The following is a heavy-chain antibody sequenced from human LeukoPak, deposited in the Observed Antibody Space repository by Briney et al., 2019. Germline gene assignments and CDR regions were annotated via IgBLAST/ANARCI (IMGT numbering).Heavy chain of an antibody. CDR1: GGTFSSYA. CDR2: IIPIFGTA. J-gene: IGHJ4*02. Sequence: GASVKVSCKASGGTFSSYAISWVRQAPGQGLEWMGGIIPIFGTANYAQKFQGRVTITTDESTSTAYMELSGLRSEDTAVYYCARDLGGTTRDYWGQGTLVTVSS. V-gene: IGHV1-69*05. D-gene: IGHD1-1*01. CDR3: ARDLGGTTRDY.